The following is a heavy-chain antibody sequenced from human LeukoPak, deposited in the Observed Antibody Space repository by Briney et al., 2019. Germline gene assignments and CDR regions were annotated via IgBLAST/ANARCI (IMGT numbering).Heavy chain of an antibody. CDR2: ISYDGSNK. CDR1: GFTFSSYA. Sequence: PGGSLRLSCAASGFTFSSYAMHWVRQAPGKGLEWVAVISYDGSNKYYADSVKGRFTISRDNSKNTLYLQMNSLRAEDTAVYYCARDPGYSVFDYWGQGTLVTVSS. CDR3: ARDPGYSVFDY. D-gene: IGHD6-13*01. V-gene: IGHV3-30-3*01. J-gene: IGHJ4*02.